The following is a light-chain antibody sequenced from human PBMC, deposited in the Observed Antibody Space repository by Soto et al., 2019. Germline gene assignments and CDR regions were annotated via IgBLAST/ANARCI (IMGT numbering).Light chain of an antibody. CDR1: QSVLYSPNNKNY. CDR3: QQYYGTPYT. J-gene: IGKJ2*01. Sequence: DIVMTQSPDSLAVSLGERATINCKSSQSVLYSPNNKNYVAWYQQKPGQPPKLLIYLASIRESGVPDRFSGSGSGTDFTLAISSLQAEDVAVYYCQQYYGTPYTFGQGTRLEIK. CDR2: LAS. V-gene: IGKV4-1*01.